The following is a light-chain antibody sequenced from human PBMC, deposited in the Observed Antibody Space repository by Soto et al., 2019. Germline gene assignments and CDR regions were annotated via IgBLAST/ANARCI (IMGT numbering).Light chain of an antibody. Sequence: DIQMTQSPSTLSASVGDRVTITCRASQTIDSWLAWYQQKPGKAPTLLIFDASNFESGIPSRFSGSGSGTEFTLTITSLQPDDFATYYCQQYKSYSWSFGQGTNVEIK. V-gene: IGKV1-5*01. J-gene: IGKJ1*01. CDR3: QQYKSYSWS. CDR2: DAS. CDR1: QTIDSW.